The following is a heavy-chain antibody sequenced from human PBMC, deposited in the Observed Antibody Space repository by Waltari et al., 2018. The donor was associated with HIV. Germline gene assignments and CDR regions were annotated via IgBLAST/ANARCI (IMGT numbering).Heavy chain of an antibody. CDR3: SRPSGTLHSYGMDV. Sequence: EVQLVESGGGLVQPGRSLRLSCRGSGFAFADYGMSWLRQAPGKGLEWVGVITRETYGGTAEDAASVAGIFGISREDSKSIAYLQMNSREIEDTGVYYCSRPSGTLHSYGMDVWGQGTTVTVSS. CDR1: GFAFADYG. D-gene: IGHD1-26*01. CDR2: ITRETYGGTA. V-gene: IGHV3-49*03. J-gene: IGHJ6*02.